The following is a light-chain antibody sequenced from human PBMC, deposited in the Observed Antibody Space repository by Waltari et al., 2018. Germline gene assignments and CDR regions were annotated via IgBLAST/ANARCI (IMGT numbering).Light chain of an antibody. CDR2: WTS. CDR1: ESVLHNINNQNY. V-gene: IGKV4-1*01. J-gene: IGKJ1*01. Sequence: DIVMTQSPDSLAVSLGERATINCRSSESVLHNINNQNYLAWYQQKEGQPPKLLIYWTSTRQSGVPDRLSGSGSGTDFTLTINSLQTEDVAVYYCQQYYSPPWTFGQGTKVEV. CDR3: QQYYSPPWT.